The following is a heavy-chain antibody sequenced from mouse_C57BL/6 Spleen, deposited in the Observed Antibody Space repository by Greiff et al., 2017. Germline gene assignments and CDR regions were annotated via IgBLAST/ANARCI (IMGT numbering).Heavy chain of an antibody. CDR1: GYTFSDYG. J-gene: IGHJ2*01. CDR2: ISSYRSSN. CDR3: ARKERVHYFDY. V-gene: IGHV5-17*01. Sequence: EVQRVESGGGLVKPGGSLKLSCAASGYTFSDYGMHWVRQAPEKGLEWVAYISSYRSSNNYADTLKGRFTISRDNAKNTLFLQMTSLRSEDTARYYCARKERVHYFDYWGQGTTLTVSS.